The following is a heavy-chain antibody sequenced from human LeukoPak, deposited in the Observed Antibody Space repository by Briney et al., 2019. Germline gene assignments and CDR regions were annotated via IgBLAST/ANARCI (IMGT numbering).Heavy chain of an antibody. Sequence: HTGGSLRLSCAASGFTFRSHGMHWVRQAPGKGLEWVAFIWYDGSNKYYTDSVKGRFTISRDNSKIRLYLQMNSLRGEDTAVYYCARAVYGGIYGSYYFDSWGQGTLVTVSS. CDR3: ARAVYGGIYGSYYFDS. V-gene: IGHV3-33*01. CDR1: GFTFRSHG. D-gene: IGHD4/OR15-4a*01. J-gene: IGHJ4*02. CDR2: IWYDGSNK.